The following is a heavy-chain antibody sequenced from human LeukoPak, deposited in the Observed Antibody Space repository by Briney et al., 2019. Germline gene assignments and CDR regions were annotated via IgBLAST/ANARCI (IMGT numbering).Heavy chain of an antibody. CDR3: ARAGPDYGDYDYYYYMDV. D-gene: IGHD4-17*01. Sequence: GASVKVSCKASGYTFTGYYMHWVRQAPGQGLEWMGWINPNSGGTNYAQKFQGRVTMTRDTSISTAYMELSRLRSDDTAVYYCARAGPDYGDYDYYYYMDVWGKGTTVTVSS. J-gene: IGHJ6*03. CDR1: GYTFTGYY. CDR2: INPNSGGT. V-gene: IGHV1-2*02.